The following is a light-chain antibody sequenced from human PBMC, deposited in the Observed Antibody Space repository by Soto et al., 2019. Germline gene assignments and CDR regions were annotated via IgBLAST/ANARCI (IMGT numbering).Light chain of an antibody. Sequence: QSLLTQPASVSGSRGRSITISCTGSSSDIGGYNYVSWYQQYPGEAPKLLIYEVAHRPSGVSSRFSGSKSGDTASLTISGLQAEDEADYYCSSYTTTSLPFVFGTGTKVTVL. CDR2: EVA. CDR3: SSYTTTSLPFV. CDR1: SSDIGGYNY. J-gene: IGLJ1*01. V-gene: IGLV2-14*01.